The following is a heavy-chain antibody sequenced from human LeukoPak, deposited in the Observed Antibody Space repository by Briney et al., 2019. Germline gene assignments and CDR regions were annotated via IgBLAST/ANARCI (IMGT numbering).Heavy chain of an antibody. V-gene: IGHV1-18*01. CDR2: ISVYNGKT. D-gene: IGHD6-6*01. CDR1: GYTFTNYG. CDR3: ARDRSSSDY. Sequence: ASVKVSCKDSGYTFTNYGISWVRQDPGERLEWVGWISVYNGKTNYAQNFQGRVTMTTDTYTNIVYMELRNLRSDDTALYYCARDRSSSDYWGQGTLVTVSS. J-gene: IGHJ4*02.